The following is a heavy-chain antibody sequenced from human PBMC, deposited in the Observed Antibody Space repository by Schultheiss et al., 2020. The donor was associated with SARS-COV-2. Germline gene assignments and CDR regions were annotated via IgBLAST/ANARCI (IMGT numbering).Heavy chain of an antibody. D-gene: IGHD3-22*01. CDR3: ARDHYYDSSGYYTNWFDP. J-gene: IGHJ5*02. CDR2: ISSSGSTI. CDR1: GFTFSNYW. Sequence: GGSLRLSCAASGFTFSNYWMHWVRLAPGKGLEWVSYISSSGSTIYYADSVKGRFTISRDNAKNSLYLQMNSLRAEDTAVYYCARDHYYDSSGYYTNWFDPWGQGTLVTVSS. V-gene: IGHV3-11*01.